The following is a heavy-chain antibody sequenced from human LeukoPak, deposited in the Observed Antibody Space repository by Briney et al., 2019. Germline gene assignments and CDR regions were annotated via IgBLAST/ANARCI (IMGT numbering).Heavy chain of an antibody. CDR2: ISAYNGNT. CDR3: ARGTPDIVVVPAAIFYYYYYMDV. V-gene: IGHV1-18*01. J-gene: IGHJ6*03. Sequence: GASVKVSCKASGYTFTSYGISWVRQAPGQGLEWMGWISAYNGNTNYAQKLQGRVTMTTDTSTSTAYMELSSLRSEDTAVYYCARGTPDIVVVPAAIFYYYYYMDVWGKGTTVTVSS. CDR1: GYTFTSYG. D-gene: IGHD2-2*02.